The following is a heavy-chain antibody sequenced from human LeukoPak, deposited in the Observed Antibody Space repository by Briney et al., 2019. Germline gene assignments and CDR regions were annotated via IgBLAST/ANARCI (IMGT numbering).Heavy chain of an antibody. CDR3: ARSARLMKGVVEVTALDD. Sequence: GGSLRLSCSASGFPFDTYAMSWVRQAPGRGLEWVSAISESGEKTYYVDSVEGRFTISRDNAKNSLYLQMNSLRADDTAVYYCARSARLMKGVVEVTALDDWGQGTLVTVSS. D-gene: IGHD3-3*01. J-gene: IGHJ4*02. CDR2: ISESGEKT. V-gene: IGHV3-23*01. CDR1: GFPFDTYA.